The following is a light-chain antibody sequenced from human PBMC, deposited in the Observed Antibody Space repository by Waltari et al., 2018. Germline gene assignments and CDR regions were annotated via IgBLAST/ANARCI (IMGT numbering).Light chain of an antibody. Sequence: QSALTQPPSASGSPGQSVTMSCTGTSTDVGVYNYVSWYQPHPGEAPKPLVYEVSERPPGVPDRFSGSQSGDTASLTVSGLQPEDEADYYCASFAGSNTLFGGGTKLTVL. CDR3: ASFAGSNTL. J-gene: IGLJ2*01. V-gene: IGLV2-8*01. CDR2: EVS. CDR1: STDVGVYNY.